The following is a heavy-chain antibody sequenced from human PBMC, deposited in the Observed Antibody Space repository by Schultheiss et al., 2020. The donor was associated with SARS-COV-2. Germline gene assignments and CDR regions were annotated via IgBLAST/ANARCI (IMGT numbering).Heavy chain of an antibody. J-gene: IGHJ5*02. Sequence: SETLSLTCTVSGGSVSSGTYYWGWIRQAPGKGLEWIGSIHHSGRVDNNPSLRSRLTMSLDTSKNQFSLELSDVTAADTGVYYCARHAAGSSWYFWFDPWGQGTLVTVSS. CDR2: IHHSGRV. D-gene: IGHD6-13*01. CDR1: GGSVSSGTYY. CDR3: ARHAAGSSWYFWFDP. V-gene: IGHV4-39*01.